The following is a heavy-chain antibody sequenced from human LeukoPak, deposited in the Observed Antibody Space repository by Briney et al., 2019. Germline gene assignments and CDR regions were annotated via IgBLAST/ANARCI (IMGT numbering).Heavy chain of an antibody. D-gene: IGHD3-3*01. CDR3: ARTYYDFRSGYYFDY. Sequence: SETLSLTCTVSGGSISSYYWSWIRQPAGKGLEWIGRIYTSGSTNYNPSLKSRVTMSVDTSKNQFSLKLSSVTAADTAVYYCARTYYDFRSGYYFDYWGQGTLVTVSS. V-gene: IGHV4-4*07. J-gene: IGHJ4*02. CDR1: GGSISSYY. CDR2: IYTSGST.